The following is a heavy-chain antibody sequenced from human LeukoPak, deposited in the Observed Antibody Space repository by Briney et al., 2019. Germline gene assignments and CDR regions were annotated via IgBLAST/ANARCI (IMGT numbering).Heavy chain of an antibody. J-gene: IGHJ3*02. Sequence: SETLSLTCTVSGGSISTYYWSWIRQPPGKGLEWIGYIYYSGSTNYNPSLKSRVTISVDTSKNQFSLKLSSVTAADTAVYYCARDLEDRAFDIWGQGTMVTVSS. V-gene: IGHV4-59*01. CDR2: IYYSGST. CDR1: GGSISTYY. CDR3: ARDLEDRAFDI.